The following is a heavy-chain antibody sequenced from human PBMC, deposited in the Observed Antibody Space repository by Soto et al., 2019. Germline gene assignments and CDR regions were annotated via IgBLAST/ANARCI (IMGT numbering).Heavy chain of an antibody. J-gene: IGHJ3*02. CDR3: ARGLQNSNYVNAFDI. V-gene: IGHV3-33*01. CDR2: IWYDGSNK. Sequence: QVQLVESGGGVVQPGRSLRLSCAASGFTFSSYGMHWVRQAPGKGLEWVAVIWYDGSNKYYADSVKGRFTIPRDNSKNTLHLQMNSLRAEATAVYYCARGLQNSNYVNAFDIWGQGTMVTVSS. CDR1: GFTFSSYG. D-gene: IGHD1-7*01.